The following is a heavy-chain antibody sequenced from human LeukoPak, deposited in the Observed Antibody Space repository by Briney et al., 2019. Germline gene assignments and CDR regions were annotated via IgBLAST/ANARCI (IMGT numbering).Heavy chain of an antibody. CDR2: ISSSSSYI. CDR3: ARSYSGSYYLTVDY. V-gene: IGHV3-21*01. Sequence: GGSLRLSCAASGFTFSSYSMNWVRQAPGKGLEWVSSISSSSSYIYYADSVKGRFTISRDNAKNSLYLQMNSLRPEDTAVYYCARSYSGSYYLTVDYWGQGTLVTVSS. J-gene: IGHJ4*02. D-gene: IGHD1-26*01. CDR1: GFTFSSYS.